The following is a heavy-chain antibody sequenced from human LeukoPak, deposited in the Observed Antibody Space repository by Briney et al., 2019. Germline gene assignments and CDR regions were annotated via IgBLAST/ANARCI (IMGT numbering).Heavy chain of an antibody. CDR3: AGGRWLQNSDFDY. CDR2: IYHSGST. Sequence: PSETLSLTCTVSGGSISSGGYYWSWIRQPPGKGLEWIGYIYHSGSTYYNPSLKSRVTISVDRSKNQFSLKLSSVTAADTAVYYCAGGRWLQNSDFDYWGQGTLVTVSS. CDR1: GGSISSGGYY. D-gene: IGHD5-24*01. V-gene: IGHV4-30-2*01. J-gene: IGHJ4*02.